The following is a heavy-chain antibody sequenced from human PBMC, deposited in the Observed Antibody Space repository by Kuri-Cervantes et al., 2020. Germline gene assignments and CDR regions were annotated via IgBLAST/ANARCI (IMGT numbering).Heavy chain of an antibody. CDR2: IYYSGST. Sequence: GSLRLSCTVSGGSISSSSYYWGWIRQPPGKGLEWIGSIYYSGSTYYNPSLKSRVTISVDTSKNQFSLKLSSVTAADTAVYYCARVRSGYYDRQGFDYWGQGTLVTDSS. CDR3: ARVRSGYYDRQGFDY. CDR1: GGSISSSSYY. J-gene: IGHJ4*02. V-gene: IGHV4-39*07. D-gene: IGHD3-22*01.